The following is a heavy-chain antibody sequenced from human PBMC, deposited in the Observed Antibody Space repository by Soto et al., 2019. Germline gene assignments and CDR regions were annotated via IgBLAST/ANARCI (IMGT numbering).Heavy chain of an antibody. CDR1: SGSVSSGGYY. J-gene: IGHJ4*02. V-gene: IGHV4-31*01. D-gene: IGHD2-2*01. CDR2: IYHTGNT. CDR3: AGSSARSIFDY. Sequence: QVQLQESGPGLVKPSQTLSLTCTVSSGSVSSGGYYWSWIRQLPGKGLEWIGYIYHTGNTFYNPSLKSLVIISLDTSKSQFSLKLTSGTAADTAMYFCAGSSARSIFDYWGPGTLVTVSS.